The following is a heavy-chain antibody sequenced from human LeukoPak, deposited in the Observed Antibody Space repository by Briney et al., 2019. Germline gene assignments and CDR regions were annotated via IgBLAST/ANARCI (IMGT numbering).Heavy chain of an antibody. CDR2: VDPDDGQR. V-gene: IGHV1-24*01. CDR1: GYTLNDIS. J-gene: IGHJ5*02. D-gene: IGHD4-11*01. CDR3: AAVSGHYTLLDA. Sequence: ASMKAPCKISGYTLNDISVHWVRQPPGKGLEWMGGVDPDDGQRVYAQRFQGRVTMTEDTSTNTAYMELSRLRSEDTAVYFCAAVSGHYTLLDAWGQGALVTVST.